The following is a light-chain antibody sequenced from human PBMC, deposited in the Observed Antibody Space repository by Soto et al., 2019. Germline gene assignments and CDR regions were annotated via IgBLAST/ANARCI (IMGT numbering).Light chain of an antibody. CDR2: DAS. CDR3: QQRSNWPGT. V-gene: IGKV3-11*01. CDR1: QSFRGL. J-gene: IGKJ1*01. Sequence: DIVPPRSRGTLSVYSVQRATLSXRASQSFRGLLAWYQQKPGQAPRLLIYDASNRATGIPDRFSGSGSGTDFTLTISSLEPEDFAVYYCQQRSNWPGTFGQGTKVDIK.